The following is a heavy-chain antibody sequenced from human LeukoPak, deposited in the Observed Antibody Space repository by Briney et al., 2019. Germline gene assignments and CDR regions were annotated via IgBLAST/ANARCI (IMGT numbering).Heavy chain of an antibody. Sequence: GGSQRLSCAASGFTVSSNYMSWVRQAPGRGLEWVSVIYSGGSTYYADSVKGRFTISRDNSKNTLFLQMNSLRAGDTAVYYCARGTVTMVDYWGQGTLVTVSS. CDR1: GFTVSSNY. J-gene: IGHJ4*02. V-gene: IGHV3-66*01. CDR3: ARGTVTMVDY. CDR2: IYSGGST. D-gene: IGHD3-10*01.